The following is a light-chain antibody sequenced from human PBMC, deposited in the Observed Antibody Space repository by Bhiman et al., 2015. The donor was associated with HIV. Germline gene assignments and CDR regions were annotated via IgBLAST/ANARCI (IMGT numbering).Light chain of an antibody. J-gene: IGLJ1*01. V-gene: IGLV2-14*03. Sequence: QSALTQPASVSGSPGQSITISCTGTGSDVGGYNHVSWYQQHPGKAPKLMIYDVNKWPSGVSSRFSGSKSGNTASLTISGLQAEDEADYYCTSYTISSLYVFGTGTKVTVL. CDR3: TSYTISSLYV. CDR2: DVN. CDR1: GSDVGGYNH.